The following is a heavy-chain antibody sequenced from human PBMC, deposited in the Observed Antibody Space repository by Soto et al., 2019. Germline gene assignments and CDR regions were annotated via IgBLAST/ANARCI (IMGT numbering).Heavy chain of an antibody. V-gene: IGHV3-9*01. D-gene: IGHD2-21*01. Sequence: EVQLVESGGGFIQPGRSLRLSCAARGFTFEDYAMHWVRQVPGKGLEWVSGINWKSGTIGYADSVKGRFTISRDNARKSLYLQMNSLRAEDTALYYCAKDQGRIRVMYFFDYWGQGSLVTVSS. CDR1: GFTFEDYA. CDR2: INWKSGTI. CDR3: AKDQGRIRVMYFFDY. J-gene: IGHJ4*02.